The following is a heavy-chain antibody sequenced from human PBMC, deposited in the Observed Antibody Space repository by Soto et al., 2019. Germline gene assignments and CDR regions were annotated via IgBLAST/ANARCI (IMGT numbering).Heavy chain of an antibody. J-gene: IGHJ4*02. CDR3: ARVPQGYSYGSPKNYYFDY. V-gene: IGHV1-69*06. CDR1: GGTFSSYA. D-gene: IGHD5-18*01. CDR2: IIPIFGTA. Sequence: SVKVSCKASGGTFSSYAISWVRQAPGQGLEWMGGIIPIFGTANYAQKFQGRVTITADKSTSTAYMELSSLRSEDTAVYYCARVPQGYSYGSPKNYYFDYWGQGTQGTVS.